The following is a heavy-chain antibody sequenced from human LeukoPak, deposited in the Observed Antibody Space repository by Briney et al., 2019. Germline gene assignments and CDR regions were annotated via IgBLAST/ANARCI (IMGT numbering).Heavy chain of an antibody. CDR1: GSTFSTYS. J-gene: IGHJ4*02. CDR2: ISSSSAYI. Sequence: PGGSLRLSCAASGSTFSTYSMNWVRQAPGKGLEWVSSISSSSAYIYYADSVKGRFTISRDNAKNSLYLQMNSLSAEDTAVYYCARASGDTVDTTTMGSYWGQGTLVTVSS. CDR3: ARASGDTVDTTTMGSY. D-gene: IGHD5-18*01. V-gene: IGHV3-21*01.